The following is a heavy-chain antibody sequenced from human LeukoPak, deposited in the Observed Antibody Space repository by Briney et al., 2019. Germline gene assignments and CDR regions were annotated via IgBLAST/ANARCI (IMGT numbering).Heavy chain of an antibody. CDR3: TRRVSRDDY. J-gene: IGHJ4*02. Sequence: GGSLKLSCAASGFTFSGSAMHWVRQASGKGLEWVGRIRSKANSYATAYAASVKGRFTISRDDSKNTAYLQTNSLKTEDPAVYYCTRRVSRDDYWGQGTLVTVSS. D-gene: IGHD5/OR15-5a*01. CDR1: GFTFSGSA. V-gene: IGHV3-73*01. CDR2: IRSKANSYAT.